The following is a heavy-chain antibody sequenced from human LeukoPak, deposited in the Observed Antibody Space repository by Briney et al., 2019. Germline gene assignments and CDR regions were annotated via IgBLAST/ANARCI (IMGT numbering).Heavy chain of an antibody. CDR1: GGSISSYY. CDR3: ARDSLDYFDY. CDR2: IYYSGST. V-gene: IGHV4-59*01. Sequence: PSETLSLTCTVSGGSISSYYWSWIRQPPGKGLEWIGYIYYSGSTNYNPSLKSRVTISVDTSKNQFSLKLSSVTAADTAVYYCARDSLDYFDYWGQGTLVTVPS. J-gene: IGHJ4*02.